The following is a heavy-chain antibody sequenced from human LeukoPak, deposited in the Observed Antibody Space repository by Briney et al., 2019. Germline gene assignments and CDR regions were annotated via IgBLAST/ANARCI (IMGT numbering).Heavy chain of an antibody. CDR2: ISASRSYI. J-gene: IGHJ4*02. V-gene: IGHV3-21*05. CDR1: GFTFSNYC. D-gene: IGHD6-6*01. CDR3: VGGGASRSDF. Sequence: GGSLTLSCLVSGFTFSNYCMKWVRPAPGKGREWVSYISASRSYISYADSVEDRLSLSRDHGVNSLYLQSNSLRREDPATNFRVGGGASRSDFWGQGTLVTVSS.